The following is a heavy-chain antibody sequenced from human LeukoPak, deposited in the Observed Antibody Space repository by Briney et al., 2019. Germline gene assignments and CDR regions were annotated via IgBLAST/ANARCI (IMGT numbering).Heavy chain of an antibody. J-gene: IGHJ6*02. CDR2: IKQDGSEK. Sequence: GGSLRLSCAASGFIFSSYWMSWVRQAPGKGLEWVANIKQDGSEKYYVDSVKGRFTISRDNAKNSLYLQMNSLRAEDTAVYYCARDFRYYYYAMDVWGQGTTVTVSS. CDR1: GFIFSSYW. V-gene: IGHV3-7*01. CDR3: ARDFRYYYYAMDV.